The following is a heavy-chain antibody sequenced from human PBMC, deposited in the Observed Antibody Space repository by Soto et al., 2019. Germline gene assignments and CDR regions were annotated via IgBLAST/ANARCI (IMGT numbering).Heavy chain of an antibody. CDR2: ISYDGGNQ. Sequence: PGGSLRLSCAASGFTFRNYAMHWVRQAPGKGLECVAVISYDGGNQFYRDYVKGRFTISRDNSKNTMKLKIKSLRVEDAVMYYCAKSRGFDFWSPDYWGQGTLVTVSS. D-gene: IGHD3-3*01. CDR3: AKSRGFDFWSPDY. J-gene: IGHJ4*02. V-gene: IGHV3-30-3*02. CDR1: GFTFRNYA.